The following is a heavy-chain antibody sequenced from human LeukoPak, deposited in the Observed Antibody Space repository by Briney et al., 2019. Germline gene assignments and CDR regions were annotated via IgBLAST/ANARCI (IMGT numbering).Heavy chain of an antibody. CDR2: VHYSGTA. Sequence: PSETLSLTCTVSDGFITNYDWSWVRQPPGKGLEFIRHVHYSGTANYNPSLRSRVTISIDTSKKHFFLKLKSVTAADTAVYYCARGYGDFRVEGRYFHSWGQGTLVTVSS. J-gene: IGHJ4*02. CDR1: DGFITNYD. V-gene: IGHV4-59*01. CDR3: ARGYGDFRVEGRYFHS. D-gene: IGHD4-17*01.